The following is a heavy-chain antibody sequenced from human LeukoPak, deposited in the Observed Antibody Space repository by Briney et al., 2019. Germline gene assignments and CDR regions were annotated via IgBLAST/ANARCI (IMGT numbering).Heavy chain of an antibody. V-gene: IGHV4-30-4*08. CDR3: ARGRAVAVNFDY. D-gene: IGHD6-19*01. J-gene: IGHJ4*02. CDR1: GGSISSGDYY. Sequence: NPSETLSLTCTVSGGSISSGDYYWSWIRQPPGKGLEWIGYIYYSGSTYYNPSLKSRVTISVDTSKNQFSLKLSSVTAADTAVYYCARGRAVAVNFDYWGQGTLVTVSS. CDR2: IYYSGST.